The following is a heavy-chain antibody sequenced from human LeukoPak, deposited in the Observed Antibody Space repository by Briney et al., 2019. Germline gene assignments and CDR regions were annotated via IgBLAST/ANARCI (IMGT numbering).Heavy chain of an antibody. CDR1: GDSITSGDYY. Sequence: SETLSLTCTVSGDSITSGDYYWTWIRQPPGKGLEWVAYMHYTGNTYYNSSLKSRLTISVDTSKNQFSLRLTFVTAADTAMYYCARHLSGSSWFDPWGQGTLVTVSS. CDR2: MHYTGNT. CDR3: ARHLSGSSWFDP. D-gene: IGHD1-26*01. V-gene: IGHV4-30-4*08. J-gene: IGHJ5*02.